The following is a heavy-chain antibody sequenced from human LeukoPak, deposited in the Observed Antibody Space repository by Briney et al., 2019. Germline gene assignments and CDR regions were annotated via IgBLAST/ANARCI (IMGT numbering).Heavy chain of an antibody. Sequence: PVKVFCKTSGGTFNNSAISWVRQAPGQGLEWLGGIMPLFGTAGYAQKFQGRVTITKDESTRTVYLELTSLTSDDTAVYYCARDVHGDYGSGWFDPWGQGTLVSVSS. D-gene: IGHD4-17*01. CDR1: GGTFNNSA. CDR3: ARDVHGDYGSGWFDP. CDR2: IMPLFGTA. J-gene: IGHJ5*02. V-gene: IGHV1-69*05.